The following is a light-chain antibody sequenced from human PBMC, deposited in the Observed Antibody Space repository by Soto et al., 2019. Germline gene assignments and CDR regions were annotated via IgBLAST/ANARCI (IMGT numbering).Light chain of an antibody. V-gene: IGKV3-11*01. J-gene: IGKJ4*01. Sequence: EIVLAQSPATLSLSPGERATLSCRARQSISNYLAWYQQKPGQAPRLLISDVSNRATGIPARFTGSESGTDFTLTISSLEPDDLAVYCSQQRSIWPLTFCGGTKLESK. CDR1: QSISNY. CDR3: QQRSIWPLT. CDR2: DVS.